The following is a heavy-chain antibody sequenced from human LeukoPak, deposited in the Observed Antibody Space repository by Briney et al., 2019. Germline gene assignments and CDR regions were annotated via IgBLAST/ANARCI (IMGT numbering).Heavy chain of an antibody. D-gene: IGHD2/OR15-2a*01. J-gene: IGHJ6*03. CDR2: IYYSGST. V-gene: IGHV4-39*07. CDR3: ARADPIAYYYYYYMDV. CDR1: GGSISSSSYY. Sequence: SETLSLTCTVSGGSISSSSYYWGWIRQPPGKGLEWIGSIYYSGSTYYNPSLKGRVTISVDTSENQFSLKLSSVTAADTAVYYCARADPIAYYYYYYMDVWGKGTTVTVSS.